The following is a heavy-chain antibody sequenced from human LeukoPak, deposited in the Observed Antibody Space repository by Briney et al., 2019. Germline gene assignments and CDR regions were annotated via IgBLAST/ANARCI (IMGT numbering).Heavy chain of an antibody. CDR1: GFTFSSYS. CDR2: ISSSSSYI. Sequence: GGSLRLSCAASGFTFSSYSMNWVRQAPGKGLEWVSSISSSSSYIYYADSVKGRFTISRDNAKNSLYLQMNSLRAEDTAVYYCARGIAETAGEYLDYWGQGTLVTVSS. V-gene: IGHV3-21*01. J-gene: IGHJ4*02. D-gene: IGHD6-13*01. CDR3: ARGIAETAGEYLDY.